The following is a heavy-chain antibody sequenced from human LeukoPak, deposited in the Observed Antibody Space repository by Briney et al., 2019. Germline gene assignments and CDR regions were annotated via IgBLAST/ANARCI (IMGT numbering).Heavy chain of an antibody. V-gene: IGHV3-23*01. CDR2: ISDSGGST. CDR3: ARTTRYYDSSGYYDY. J-gene: IGHJ4*02. CDR1: GFSFRSYA. D-gene: IGHD3-22*01. Sequence: GGSLRLSCAASGFSFRSYAMSWVRQAPGKGLEWVSGISDSGGSTYHADSVKGRFTISRDNSKNTLYLQMGSLGAEDMAVYYCARTTRYYDSSGYYDYWGQGTLVTVSS.